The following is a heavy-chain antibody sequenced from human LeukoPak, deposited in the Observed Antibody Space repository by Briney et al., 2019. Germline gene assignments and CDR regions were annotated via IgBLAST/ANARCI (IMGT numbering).Heavy chain of an antibody. D-gene: IGHD6-13*01. V-gene: IGHV4-34*01. Sequence: SETLSLTCAVYGGSFSGYYWSWIRQPPGKGLEWIGEINHSGSTNYNPSLKSRVIISVDTSKNQFSLKLSSLTAADTAVYYCASRLTIAAAGSHYYYYMDVWGKGTTVTVSS. CDR2: INHSGST. J-gene: IGHJ6*03. CDR3: ASRLTIAAAGSHYYYYMDV. CDR1: GGSFSGYY.